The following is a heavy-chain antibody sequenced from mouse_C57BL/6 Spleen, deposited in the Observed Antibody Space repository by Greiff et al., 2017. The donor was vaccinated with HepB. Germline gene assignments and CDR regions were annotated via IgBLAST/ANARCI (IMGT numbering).Heavy chain of an antibody. J-gene: IGHJ3*01. Sequence: EVKVEESGGGLVKPGGSLKLSCAASGFTFSSYAMSWVRQTPEKRLEWVATISDGGSYTYYPDNVKGRFTISRDNAKNNLYLQMSHLKSEDTAMYYCARDRGNSAYWGQGTLVTVSA. CDR2: ISDGGSYT. D-gene: IGHD2-1*01. CDR3: ARDRGNSAY. V-gene: IGHV5-4*01. CDR1: GFTFSSYA.